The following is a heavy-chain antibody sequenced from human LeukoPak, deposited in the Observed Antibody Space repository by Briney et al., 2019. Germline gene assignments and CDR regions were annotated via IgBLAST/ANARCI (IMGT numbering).Heavy chain of an antibody. CDR2: MNPNSGNT. CDR1: GYTFTRYD. CDR3: ARGHRKWSLAAQIYYFDY. D-gene: IGHD6-6*01. J-gene: IGHJ4*02. Sequence: ASVKVSCKASGYTFTRYDINWVRQATGQGLEWMGWMNPNSGNTGYAQKFQGRVTMTRNTSISTAYMELSSLRSEDTAVYYCARGHRKWSLAAQIYYFDYWGQGTLVTVSS. V-gene: IGHV1-8*01.